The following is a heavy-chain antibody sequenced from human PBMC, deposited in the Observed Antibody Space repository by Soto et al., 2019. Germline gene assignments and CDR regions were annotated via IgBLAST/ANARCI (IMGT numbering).Heavy chain of an antibody. D-gene: IGHD1-26*01. CDR1: GGSFSGYY. Sequence: SETLSLTCAVYGGSFSGYYWSWIRQPPGKGLEWIGEINHSGSTNYNPSLKSRVTISVDTSKNQFSLKLSSVTAADTAVYYCARSSLVGSHEIPSQVGWFDPWGQGTLVTVSS. V-gene: IGHV4-34*01. CDR3: ARSSLVGSHEIPSQVGWFDP. CDR2: INHSGST. J-gene: IGHJ5*02.